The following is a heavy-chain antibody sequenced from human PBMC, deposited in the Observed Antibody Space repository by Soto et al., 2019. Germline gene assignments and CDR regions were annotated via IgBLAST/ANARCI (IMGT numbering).Heavy chain of an antibody. V-gene: IGHV1-2*02. CDR2: INAHSVGT. Sequence: QVQLVQSGAAVKKPGASVKVSCKASGFSFTGYYIHWLRQAPGQGLEWMRWINAHSVGTEYAQKFQGRVTLTRDTSIATAYLTLTSLTSDDTALYYCAKDLTRQLAYWLDPWGQGTQVTVSS. CDR3: AKDLTRQLAYWLDP. CDR1: GFSFTGYY. J-gene: IGHJ5*02. D-gene: IGHD6-6*01.